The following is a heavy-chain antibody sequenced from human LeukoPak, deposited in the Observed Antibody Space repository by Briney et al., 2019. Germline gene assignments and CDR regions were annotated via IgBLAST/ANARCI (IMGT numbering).Heavy chain of an antibody. CDR3: ARDRYCSSTSCYNWFDP. V-gene: IGHV3-30-3*01. D-gene: IGHD2-2*01. CDR1: APTSSSYA. CDR2: ISYDGSNK. J-gene: IGHJ5*02. Sequence: GESLRLSCAASAPTSSSYAMHRVRQAPGKGLEWVAAISYDGSNKYYADSVKGRFTISRDNSKNTLYLQMNSLRAEDTAVYYCARDRYCSSTSCYNWFDPWGQGTLVTVSS.